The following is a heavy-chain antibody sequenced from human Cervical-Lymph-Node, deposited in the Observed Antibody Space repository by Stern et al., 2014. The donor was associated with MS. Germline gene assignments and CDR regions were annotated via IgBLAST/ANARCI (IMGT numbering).Heavy chain of an antibody. J-gene: IGHJ4*02. CDR2: ISTGGTIT. CDR3: ARPPAHSSGYYYQF. CDR1: GFTFRSYP. V-gene: IGHV3-30*04. D-gene: IGHD3-22*01. Sequence: VQLVESGGGVVQPGGSLSLSCVVSGFTFRSYPIHWVRQAPGKGLEWVALISTGGTITYYADSVKGRFTISRDNSKNTLYLQMNSLRTEDTALYYCARPPAHSSGYYYQFWGQGTLVTVSS.